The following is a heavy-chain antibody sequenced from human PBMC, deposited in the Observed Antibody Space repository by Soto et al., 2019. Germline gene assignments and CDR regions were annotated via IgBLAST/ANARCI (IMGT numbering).Heavy chain of an antibody. CDR2: VSMDSDTV. J-gene: IGHJ6*02. V-gene: IGHV3-48*02. CDR3: ARLYYDYV. Sequence: XGSLRLCCTASGFDFSTYSMNWVRQAPGKGLEWIAYVSMDSDTVHYADSVKGRFTISRDDAENSLYLQMNSLRDEDTATYYCARLYYDYVWGQGTTVTVSS. CDR1: GFDFSTYS. D-gene: IGHD3-3*01.